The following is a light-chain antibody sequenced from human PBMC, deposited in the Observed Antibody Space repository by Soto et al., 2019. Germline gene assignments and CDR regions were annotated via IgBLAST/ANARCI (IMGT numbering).Light chain of an antibody. CDR3: QQYDNVPIT. CDR1: QDIGNY. CDR2: DAF. J-gene: IGKJ5*01. Sequence: DIQLTQSPSSLSASVGDRITITCQASQDIGNYLNWYQQKPGKAPKLLIYDAFTLESGVPSRFSGSVSGTNFTFTISILQPEDFATYYCQQYDNVPITFGQGTRLEIK. V-gene: IGKV1-33*01.